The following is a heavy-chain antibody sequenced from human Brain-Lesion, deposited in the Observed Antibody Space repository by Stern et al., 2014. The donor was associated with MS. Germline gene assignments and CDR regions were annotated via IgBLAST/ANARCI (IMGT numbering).Heavy chain of an antibody. CDR3: AGEEDIRYCSGGSCTGNWFDP. V-gene: IGHV4-39*01. CDR1: GGSVSSTSYA. D-gene: IGHD2-15*01. J-gene: IGHJ5*02. CDR2: IYYSGNT. Sequence: QVQLVQSGPGLVKPSETLSLTCTVAGGSVSSTSYAWAWIRQPPGKGLEWIGTIYYSGNTYYSPSLKSRLTISLDTAKNQFSPALRSVTAADTAVYYCAGEEDIRYCSGGSCTGNWFDPWGQGTLVTVSS.